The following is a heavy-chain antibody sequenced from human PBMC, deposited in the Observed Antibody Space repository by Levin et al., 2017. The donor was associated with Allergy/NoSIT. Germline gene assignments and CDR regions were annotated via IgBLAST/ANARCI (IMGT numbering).Heavy chain of an antibody. CDR3: TRAPYYDILTGYYPNWFDP. J-gene: IGHJ5*02. V-gene: IGHV3-73*01. D-gene: IGHD3-9*01. Sequence: GESLKISCAASGFTFSGSAMHWVRQASGKGLEWVGRIRSKANSYATAYAASVKGRFTISRDDSKNTAYLQMNSLKTEDTAVYYCTRAPYYDILTGYYPNWFDPWGQGTLVTVSS. CDR1: GFTFSGSA. CDR2: IRSKANSYAT.